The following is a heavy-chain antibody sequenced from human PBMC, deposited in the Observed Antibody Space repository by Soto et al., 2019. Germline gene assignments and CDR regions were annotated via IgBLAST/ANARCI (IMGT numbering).Heavy chain of an antibody. CDR1: GGSISSSNW. Sequence: QVQLQESGPGLVKPSGTLSLTCAVSGGSISSSNWWSWVRQPPGKGLEWIGEIYHSGSTNYNPSLKSRVTLSVDKSKNQFSLKLSSVTAADTAVYYCARGRVGRLAYYYDSSGYRYFDYWGQGTLVTVSS. D-gene: IGHD3-22*01. CDR2: IYHSGST. V-gene: IGHV4-4*02. J-gene: IGHJ4*02. CDR3: ARGRVGRLAYYYDSSGYRYFDY.